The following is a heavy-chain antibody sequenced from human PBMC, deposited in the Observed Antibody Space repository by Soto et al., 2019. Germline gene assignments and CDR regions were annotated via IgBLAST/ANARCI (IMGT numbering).Heavy chain of an antibody. V-gene: IGHV1-69*01. CDR2: IIPFFGAA. J-gene: IGHJ2*01. D-gene: IGHD1-1*01. Sequence: QVQLVQSGAAVQKPGSSVKVSCKASVDTFSSHAFGWVRQAPGQGLEWMGGIIPFFGAANSAQTFQGRAAITADESTTTVYMELSSLRSEDPAVYYCARGIEEMATTTAVWAFDLWGRGTLVTVSS. CDR1: VDTFSSHA. CDR3: ARGIEEMATTTAVWAFDL.